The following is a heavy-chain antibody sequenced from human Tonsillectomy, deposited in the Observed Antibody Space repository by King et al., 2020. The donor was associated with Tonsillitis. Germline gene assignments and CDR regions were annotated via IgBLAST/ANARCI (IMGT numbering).Heavy chain of an antibody. V-gene: IGHV1-2*02. D-gene: IGHD2-21*02. CDR3: ARDPPYCGGDCYFDF. CDR2: INPNSGGT. CDR1: GYTFTGDY. Sequence: QVQLVESGAEVKKPGASVKVSCKASGYTFTGDYIHWVRQAPGQGLEWMGWINPNSGGTNYAQKFQGRVTMTSDTSISTAYMELSRLRSDDTAVYYCARDPPYCGGDCYFDFWGQGTLVTVSS. J-gene: IGHJ4*02.